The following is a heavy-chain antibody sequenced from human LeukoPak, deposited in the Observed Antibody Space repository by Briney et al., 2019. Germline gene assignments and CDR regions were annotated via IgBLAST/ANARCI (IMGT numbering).Heavy chain of an antibody. CDR3: VKDPWDIAAAGTLNWFDP. CDR2: ISGSGGST. D-gene: IGHD6-13*01. V-gene: IGHV3-23*01. Sequence: PGGSLRLSCVASGFTFSSYVMSWVRQAPGKGLEWVSGISGSGGSTHYADSVKGRFTISRDNSKNTLYVQMNNLRVEDTAVYYCVKDPWDIAAAGTLNWFDPWGQGTLVIVSS. CDR1: GFTFSSYV. J-gene: IGHJ5*02.